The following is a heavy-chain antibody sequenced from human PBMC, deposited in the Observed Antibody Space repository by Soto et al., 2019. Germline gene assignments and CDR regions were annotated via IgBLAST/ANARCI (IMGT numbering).Heavy chain of an antibody. CDR2: IYPGDADT. D-gene: IGHD3-10*01. CDR1: GYSFTSYW. J-gene: IGHJ6*02. Sequence: EVQLVQSGAEVKKPGESLKISCKGSGYSFTSYWIGWVRQMPGKGLEWMGIIYPGDADTRYSPSFQGQVTISADKSISTAYLQWSSLKASDTAMYYCARAMVRGKHYYGMDVWGQGTTVTVSS. CDR3: ARAMVRGKHYYGMDV. V-gene: IGHV5-51*03.